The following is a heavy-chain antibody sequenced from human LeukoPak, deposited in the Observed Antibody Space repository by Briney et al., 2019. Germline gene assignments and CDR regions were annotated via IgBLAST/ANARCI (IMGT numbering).Heavy chain of an antibody. CDR1: GYTFTGYY. V-gene: IGHV1-2*02. D-gene: IGHD3-10*01. CDR2: INPNSGGT. CDR3: ARDYYYGSGSYYNVLIYYYYYMDV. J-gene: IGHJ6*03. Sequence: ASVKVSCKASGYTFTGYYMHWVRQAPGQGLEWMGWINPNSGGTNYAQKFQGRVTMTRDTSISTAYMGLSRLRSDDTAVYYCARDYYYGSGSYYNVLIYYYYYMDVWGKGTTVTVSS.